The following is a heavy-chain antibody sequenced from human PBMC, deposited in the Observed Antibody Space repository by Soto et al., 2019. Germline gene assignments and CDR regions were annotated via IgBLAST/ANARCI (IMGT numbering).Heavy chain of an antibody. CDR1: GFTFSSYE. CDR3: ARADGTTGAFDI. CDR2: ISSSGSPI. V-gene: IGHV3-48*03. J-gene: IGHJ3*02. Sequence: PGGSLRLSCAASGFTFSSYEMNWVRQAPGKGLEWVSYISSSGSPIYYADSVKGRFTISRDNAKKSLYLQMNSLRAEDTAVYYCARADGTTGAFDIWGQGTMVTV. D-gene: IGHD1-7*01.